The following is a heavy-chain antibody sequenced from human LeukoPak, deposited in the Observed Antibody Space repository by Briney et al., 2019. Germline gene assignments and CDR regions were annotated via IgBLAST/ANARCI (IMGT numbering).Heavy chain of an antibody. CDR3: AKDVIGQQWPENY. J-gene: IGHJ4*02. CDR1: GFTFSSYG. Sequence: SGGSLRLSCGASGFTFSSYGMHWVRQAPGKGLEWVAFIQHDSTNKYYVDSVKGRFTISRDNSKNTLYLQMSSLRPEDTAVYFCAKDVIGQQWPENYWGQGTLVTVS. V-gene: IGHV3-30*02. CDR2: IQHDSTNK. D-gene: IGHD6-19*01.